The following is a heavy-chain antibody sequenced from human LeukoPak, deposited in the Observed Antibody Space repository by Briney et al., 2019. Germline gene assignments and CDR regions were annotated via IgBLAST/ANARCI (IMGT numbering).Heavy chain of an antibody. V-gene: IGHV3-23*01. J-gene: IGHJ6*02. Sequence: PGGSLRLSCAASGFTFSSYAMSWVRQAPGKGLEWVSAISGSGGSTYYADSVKGRFTISRDNSKNTLYLQMNSLRAEDTAVYYCAKGVSSSWFRLWGMDVWGQGTTVTVSS. CDR3: AKGVSSSWFRLWGMDV. CDR2: ISGSGGST. D-gene: IGHD6-13*01. CDR1: GFTFSSYA.